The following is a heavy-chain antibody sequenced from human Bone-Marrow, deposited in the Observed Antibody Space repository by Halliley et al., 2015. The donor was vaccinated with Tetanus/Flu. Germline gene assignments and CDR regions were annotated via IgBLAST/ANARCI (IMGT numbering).Heavy chain of an antibody. V-gene: IGHV3-7*01. D-gene: IGHD3-9*01. J-gene: IGHJ5*02. CDR2: IKQDGGEI. Sequence: SLRLSCAASGFTFSSYWLTWVRQAPGKGLEWVANIKQDGGEIYYVDSVKGRFAMSRDNAKNSLYLQMNSLRAEDTAVYYCARGGAEDFLTGYNAWGQGTLVTVSS. CDR1: GFTFSSYW. CDR3: ARGGAEDFLTGYNA.